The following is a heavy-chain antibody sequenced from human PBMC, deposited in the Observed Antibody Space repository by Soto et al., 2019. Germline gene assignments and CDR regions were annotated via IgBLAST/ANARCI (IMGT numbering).Heavy chain of an antibody. J-gene: IGHJ6*02. Sequence: SETLSLTCTVSGGSISSYYWGWIRQPPGKGLEWIGSIYYSGSTYYNPSLKSRVTISVDTSKNQFSLKLSSVTAADTAVYYCARMYRGTSMDVWGQGTTVTVSS. CDR3: ARMYRGTSMDV. CDR1: GGSISSYY. D-gene: IGHD3-10*01. V-gene: IGHV4-59*06. CDR2: IYYSGST.